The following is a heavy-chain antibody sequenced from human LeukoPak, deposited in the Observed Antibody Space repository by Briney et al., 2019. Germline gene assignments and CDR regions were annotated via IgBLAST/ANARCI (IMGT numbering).Heavy chain of an antibody. J-gene: IGHJ3*02. CDR3: ASQVVVIHLGAFDI. CDR1: GGSISSYY. V-gene: IGHV4-34*01. Sequence: SETLSLTCTVSGGSISSYYWSWIRQPPGKGLEWIGEINHSGSTNYNPSLKSRVTISVDTSKNQFSLKLSSVTAADTAVYHCASQVVVIHLGAFDIWGQGTMVTVSS. CDR2: INHSGST. D-gene: IGHD3-22*01.